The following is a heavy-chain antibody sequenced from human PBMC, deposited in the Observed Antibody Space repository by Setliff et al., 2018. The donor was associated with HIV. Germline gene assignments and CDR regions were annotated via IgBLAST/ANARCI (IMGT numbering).Heavy chain of an antibody. CDR1: GGSISSSNW. CDR2: INHSGST. J-gene: IGHJ4*02. V-gene: IGHV4-4*02. CDR3: ARMLWRWGNYFDY. Sequence: SETLSLTCAVSGGSISSSNWWSWARQPPGKGLEWIGEINHSGSTTYSPSLKGRVTIPVDTSKNQVSLKLSSGTATDTAVYYCARMLWRWGNYFDYWGQGTLVTVSS. D-gene: IGHD3-16*01.